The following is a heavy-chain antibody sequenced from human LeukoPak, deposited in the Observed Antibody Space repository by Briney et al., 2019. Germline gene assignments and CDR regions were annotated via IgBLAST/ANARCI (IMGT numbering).Heavy chain of an antibody. J-gene: IGHJ4*02. CDR1: GFTFSNYA. Sequence: GGSLRLSCAASGFTFSNYAMNWVRQAPGKGLEWVSGISGNGGSTYYADSVKGRFTISRDNSKNTLCVQMNSLRAVDTAIYYCALVTTDRPFDYWGQGTLVTVSS. CDR3: ALVTTDRPFDY. CDR2: ISGNGGST. D-gene: IGHD4-17*01. V-gene: IGHV3-23*01.